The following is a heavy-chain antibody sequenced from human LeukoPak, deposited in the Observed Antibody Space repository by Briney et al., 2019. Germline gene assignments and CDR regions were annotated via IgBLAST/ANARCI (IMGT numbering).Heavy chain of an antibody. V-gene: IGHV3-74*03. CDR1: GLTFNKYW. CDR2: INSDGNTI. D-gene: IGHD3-22*01. Sequence: GGSLRLSCAASGLTFNKYWMHWVRQAPGKGLVWVSRINSDGNTITYADSVKGRFSTSRDNAKNTLYLQMNRLRAEDTAVYYCARQDSSTWELDHWGQGTLVSVSS. CDR3: ARQDSSTWELDH. J-gene: IGHJ4*02.